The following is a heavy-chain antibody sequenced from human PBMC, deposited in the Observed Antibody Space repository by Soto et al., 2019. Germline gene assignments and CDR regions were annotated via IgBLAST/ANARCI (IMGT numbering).Heavy chain of an antibody. V-gene: IGHV1-18*01. CDR3: ASDKGIAASGPSFDP. Sequence: ASVKVSCKASGYTFTSYGISWVRQAPGQGLEWMGWISAYNGNTNYAQKLQGRVTMTTDTSTSTAYMELRSLRSDDTAVYYCASDKGIAASGPSFDPWGQGTLVTVSS. CDR2: ISAYNGNT. CDR1: GYTFTSYG. D-gene: IGHD6-25*01. J-gene: IGHJ5*02.